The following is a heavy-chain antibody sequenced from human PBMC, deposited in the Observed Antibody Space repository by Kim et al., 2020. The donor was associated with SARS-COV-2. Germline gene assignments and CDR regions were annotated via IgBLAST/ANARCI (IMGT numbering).Heavy chain of an antibody. J-gene: IGHJ4*02. V-gene: IGHV1-58*01. CDR2: IVVGSGNT. CDR1: GFTFTSSA. D-gene: IGHD5-18*01. Sequence: SVKVSCKASGFTFTSSAVQWVRQARGQRLEWIGWIVVGSGNTNYAQKFQERVTITRDMSTSTAYMELSSLRSEDTAVYYCAAPDVTVASANSPNTAMVSLFDYWGQGTLVTVSS. CDR3: AAPDVTVASANSPNTAMVSLFDY.